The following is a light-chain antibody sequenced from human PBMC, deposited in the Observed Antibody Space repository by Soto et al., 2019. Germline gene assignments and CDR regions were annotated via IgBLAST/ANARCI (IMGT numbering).Light chain of an antibody. CDR2: DVS. CDR3: SSYATSSTV. V-gene: IGLV2-14*01. CDR1: SRDIGTYNF. J-gene: IGLJ1*01. Sequence: QSVLTQPASVSGSPGQSITISCTGTSRDIGTYNFVSWYQQHPGKAPKLMISDVSNRPSGVSNRFSGSKSGNTASLTISGLQAEDEADYYCSSYATSSTVFGTGTKVTVL.